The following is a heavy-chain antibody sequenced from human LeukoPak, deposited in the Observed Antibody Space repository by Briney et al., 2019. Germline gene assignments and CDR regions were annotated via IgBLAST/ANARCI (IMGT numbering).Heavy chain of an antibody. D-gene: IGHD2-15*01. CDR1: GFTFSSYE. CDR2: ISSSGSTI. CDR3: ARDRGGGHMDV. Sequence: GGSLRLSCAASGFTFSSYEMNWVRQAPGKGLEWVSYISSSGSTIYYADSVKGRFTISRDNAKNSLYLQMNSLRAGDTAVYYCARDRGGGHMDVWGKGTTVTISS. V-gene: IGHV3-48*03. J-gene: IGHJ6*03.